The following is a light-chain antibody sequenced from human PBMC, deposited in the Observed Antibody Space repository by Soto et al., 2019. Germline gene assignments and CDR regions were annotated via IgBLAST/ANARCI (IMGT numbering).Light chain of an antibody. J-gene: IGLJ2*01. CDR3: ATWDGSLPGEV. CDR2: DNN. V-gene: IGLV1-51*01. CDR1: SSNIGNNY. Sequence: QSVXTQSPSVSAAPGQKVTISCSGSSSNIGNNYVSWYQQLPGTAPKLLIYDNNKRPSGIPDRFSGSKSGTSGTLDITGLQXXDXAXXYCATWDGSLPGEVFGGGTKLTVL.